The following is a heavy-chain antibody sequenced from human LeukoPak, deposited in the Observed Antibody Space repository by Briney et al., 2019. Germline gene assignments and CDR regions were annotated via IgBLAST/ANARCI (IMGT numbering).Heavy chain of an antibody. V-gene: IGHV3-21*01. CDR2: ISSSSSYI. Sequence: PGGSLRLSCAASGFTFSSYSMNWVRQAPGKGLEWVSSISSSSSYIYYADSVKGRFTISRDNSKNTLYLQMNSLRAEDTAVYYCARDSSCSGGSCYSGVEYYFDYWGQGTLVTVSS. CDR3: ARDSSCSGGSCYSGVEYYFDY. CDR1: GFTFSSYS. J-gene: IGHJ4*02. D-gene: IGHD2-15*01.